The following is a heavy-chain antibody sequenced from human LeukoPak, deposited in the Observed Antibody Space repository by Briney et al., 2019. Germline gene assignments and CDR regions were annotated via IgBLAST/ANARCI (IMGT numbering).Heavy chain of an antibody. CDR1: GFTFSSYA. CDR3: ARDPKGGYSYGWGAFDI. V-gene: IGHV3-30-3*01. D-gene: IGHD5-18*01. Sequence: GGSLRLSCAASGFTFSSYAMHWVRQAPGKGLEWVALISSDGNSKYSADSVKGRFTISRDNSRNTLYLQMNSLRAEDTAVYYCARDPKGGYSYGWGAFDIWGQGTMVTVSS. J-gene: IGHJ3*02. CDR2: ISSDGNSK.